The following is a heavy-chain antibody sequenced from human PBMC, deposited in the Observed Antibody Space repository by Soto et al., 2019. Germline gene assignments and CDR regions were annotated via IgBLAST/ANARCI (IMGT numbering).Heavy chain of an antibody. CDR1: GYTFTGYY. CDR2: INPNSGGT. Sequence: ASVKVSCKASGYTFTGYYMHWVRQAPGQGLEWMGWINPNSGGTNYAQKFQGRVTMTRDTSISTAYMELSRLRSDDTAVYYCARVLYGSSTSCFVWFDPWGQGTLVTVSS. CDR3: ARVLYGSSTSCFVWFDP. V-gene: IGHV1-2*02. D-gene: IGHD2-2*01. J-gene: IGHJ5*02.